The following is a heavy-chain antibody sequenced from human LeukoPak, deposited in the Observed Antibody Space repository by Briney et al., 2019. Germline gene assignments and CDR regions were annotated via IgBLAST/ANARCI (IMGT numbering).Heavy chain of an antibody. CDR2: ISSSSYI. D-gene: IGHD2-2*01. CDR3: ARAREFWFCSSTSCYLAPQKIDY. CDR1: GFTFSSYS. V-gene: IGHV3-21*01. Sequence: PGGSLRLSCAASGFTFSSYSMNWVRQAPGKGLEWVSSISSSSYIYYADSVKGRFTISRDNAKNSLYLQMNSLRAEDTAVYYCARAREFWFCSSTSCYLAPQKIDYWGQGTLVTVSS. J-gene: IGHJ4*02.